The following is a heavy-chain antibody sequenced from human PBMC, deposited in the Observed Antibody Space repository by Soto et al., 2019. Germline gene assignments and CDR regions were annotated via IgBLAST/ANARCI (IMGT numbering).Heavy chain of an antibody. V-gene: IGHV3-33*01. J-gene: IGHJ4*02. CDR1: GFTFSNHG. D-gene: IGHD2-21*02. CDR3: ARDRSDCLDY. CDR2: IWNDGSNE. Sequence: QVQLVESGGGVVQPGRSLRLSCEASGFTFSNHGMHWGRQAPGKGLEWVAVIWNDGSNEYYADSVKGRFTISRDNSKNTLYLQMNSLRAEDTAIYYCARDRSDCLDYWGQGTLVTVSS.